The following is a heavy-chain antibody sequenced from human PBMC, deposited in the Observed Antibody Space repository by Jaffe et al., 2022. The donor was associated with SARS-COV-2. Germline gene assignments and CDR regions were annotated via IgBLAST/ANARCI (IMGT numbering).Heavy chain of an antibody. CDR3: ARQFGSYFGY. CDR1: GDSISNNLVA. V-gene: IGHV6-1*01. J-gene: IGHJ4*02. D-gene: IGHD3-16*01. Sequence: QVHLQQSGPGLVKPSQTLSLTCAISGDSISNNLVAWNWIRQSPSRGLEWLGRTYYTSKWYNDYAVSVKSRITFNPDTSRNQVSLQLNSVTPEDTAVYYCARQFGSYFGYWGQGTLVTVSS. CDR2: TYYTSKWYN.